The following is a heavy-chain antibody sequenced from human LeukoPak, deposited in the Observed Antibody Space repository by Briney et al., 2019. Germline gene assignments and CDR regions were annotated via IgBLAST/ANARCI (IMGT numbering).Heavy chain of an antibody. CDR2: INPSGGST. Sequence: ASVKVSCKASGYTFTSYYMHWVRQAPGQGLEWMGIINPSGGSTSYAQKFQGRVTMTRETSTSTVYMELSSLRSEDTAVYYCARAKVVVVPAAMGPRNWFDPWGQGTLVTVSS. CDR1: GYTFTSYY. D-gene: IGHD2-2*01. CDR3: ARAKVVVVPAAMGPRNWFDP. V-gene: IGHV1-46*01. J-gene: IGHJ5*02.